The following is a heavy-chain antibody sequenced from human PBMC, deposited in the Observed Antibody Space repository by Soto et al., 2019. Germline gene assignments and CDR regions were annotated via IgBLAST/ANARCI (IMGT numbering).Heavy chain of an antibody. J-gene: IGHJ3*02. Sequence: EVQLVESGGGLVKPGGSLRLSCAASGFTFSSYSMNWVRQAPGKGLEWVSSISSSSSYIYYADSVKGRFTISRDNAKNSLHLQTNTLKAEATVVYYCARDRQGYVWGSYRSSDACDIWGQGPMVTFSS. CDR2: ISSSSSYI. CDR1: GFTFSSYS. CDR3: ARDRQGYVWGSYRSSDACDI. D-gene: IGHD3-16*02. V-gene: IGHV3-21*01.